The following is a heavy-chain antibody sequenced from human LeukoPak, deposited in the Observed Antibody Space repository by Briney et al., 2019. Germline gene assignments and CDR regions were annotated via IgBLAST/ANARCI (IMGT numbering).Heavy chain of an antibody. V-gene: IGHV4-39*01. CDR2: IYYSGNT. CDR3: ASQDHEYGGNSGVAFDY. Sequence: KPSETLSLTCTVSGGPISSRIYYWGWIRQPPGKGLAWIGSIYYSGNTYYTPSVKSRVTISVDTSKNQFSLKLSSVTAADTAVYYCASQDHEYGGNSGVAFDYWGRGALVTVSS. D-gene: IGHD4-23*01. CDR1: GGPISSRIYY. J-gene: IGHJ4*02.